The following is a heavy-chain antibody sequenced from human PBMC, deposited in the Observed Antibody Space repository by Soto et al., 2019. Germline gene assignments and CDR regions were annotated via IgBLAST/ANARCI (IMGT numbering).Heavy chain of an antibody. CDR2: IDGIGTGT. Sequence: EVQLVQSGGGSVQPGGSLRLSCAASGFTFTNYWMHWVRQVPGKGLVWVARIDGIGTGTSYSDSVRGRFTISRDNAEYMLYLQMNSLRAEDTAVYYCTTVFEYWGRGTLVTVSS. J-gene: IGHJ4*02. CDR3: TTVFEY. CDR1: GFTFTNYW. V-gene: IGHV3-74*01.